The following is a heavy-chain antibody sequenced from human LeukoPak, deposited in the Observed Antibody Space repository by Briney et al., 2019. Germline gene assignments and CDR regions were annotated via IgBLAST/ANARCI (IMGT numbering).Heavy chain of an antibody. J-gene: IGHJ5*02. CDR2: ISGSGGST. Sequence: PGGSLRLSCAASGFTFSSYAMSWVRQAPGKGLEWVSAISGSGGSTYYADSVKGRFIISRDNSKNTLYLQMNSLRAEDTAVYYCAKRAPPESYDTDGWFDPWGQGTLVTVSS. CDR3: AKRAPPESYDTDGWFDP. CDR1: GFTFSSYA. D-gene: IGHD3-22*01. V-gene: IGHV3-23*01.